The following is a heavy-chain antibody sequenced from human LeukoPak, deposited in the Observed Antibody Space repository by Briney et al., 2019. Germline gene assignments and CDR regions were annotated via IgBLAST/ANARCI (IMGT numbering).Heavy chain of an antibody. J-gene: IGHJ3*02. CDR3: ARDHEGSPFWRDAFDI. CDR1: GYTLISYG. D-gene: IGHD3-3*01. Sequence: GASVKVSCKAFGYTLISYGISWLRQAPGQGLEWIGWISGYNYKTKYAQTFQGRVAMTIDTFTKTVSMELRILRSDDTAVYYCARDHEGSPFWRDAFDIWGQGTMVTVSS. V-gene: IGHV1-18*04. CDR2: ISGYNYKT.